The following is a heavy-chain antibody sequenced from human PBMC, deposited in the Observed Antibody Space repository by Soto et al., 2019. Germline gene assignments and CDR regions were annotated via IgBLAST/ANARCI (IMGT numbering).Heavy chain of an antibody. D-gene: IGHD6-6*01. CDR2: IYYSGST. V-gene: IGHV4-31*03. Sequence: QVQLQESGPGLVKPSQTLSLTCTVSGGSISSGGYYWSWIRQHPGKGLEWIGYIYYSGSTYYNPSLKSRVTISVDTSKNQFSLKLSSVTAADTAVYYSARDQWQYSSSRYWYFDLWGRGTLVTVSS. CDR3: ARDQWQYSSSRYWYFDL. CDR1: GGSISSGGYY. J-gene: IGHJ2*01.